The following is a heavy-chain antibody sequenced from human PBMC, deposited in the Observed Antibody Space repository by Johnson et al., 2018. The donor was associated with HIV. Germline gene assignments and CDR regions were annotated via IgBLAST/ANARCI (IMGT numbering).Heavy chain of an antibody. D-gene: IGHD1-26*01. Sequence: MLLVESGGSLVQPGGSLRLSCAASGFTISNYWMSWVRQAPGKGLEWVANIKQDGSEKYYVDSVKGRFTISRDNAKNSLYLQMNSLRAEDTAVYYCARVRRRYSGSYYAFDIWGQGTMVTVSS. CDR2: IKQDGSEK. CDR1: GFTISNYW. CDR3: ARVRRRYSGSYYAFDI. J-gene: IGHJ3*02. V-gene: IGHV3-7*02.